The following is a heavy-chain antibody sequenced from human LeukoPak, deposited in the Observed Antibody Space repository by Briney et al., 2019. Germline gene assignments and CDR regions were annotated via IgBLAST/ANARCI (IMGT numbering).Heavy chain of an antibody. CDR3: AGMTTVTPAYYYYGMDV. V-gene: IGHV1-69*13. J-gene: IGHJ6*02. D-gene: IGHD4-11*01. Sequence: SVEVSCKASGGTFSSYAISWVRQAPGQGLEWMGGIIPIFGTANYAQKFQGRVTITADESTSTAYMELSSLRSEDTAVYYCAGMTTVTPAYYYYGMDVWGQGTTVTVSS. CDR2: IIPIFGTA. CDR1: GGTFSSYA.